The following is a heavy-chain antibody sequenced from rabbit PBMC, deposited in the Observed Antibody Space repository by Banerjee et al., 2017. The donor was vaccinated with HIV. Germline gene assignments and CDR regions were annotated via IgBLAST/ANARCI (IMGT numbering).Heavy chain of an antibody. CDR1: GFSFSSSGY. CDR2: IHGGSSGNI. V-gene: IGHV1S45*01. CDR3: VRDSRAGDGNFGYPEL. D-gene: IGHD7-1*01. Sequence: QEQLVESGGGLVQPEGSLTLTCTASGFSFSSSGYIWWVRQAPGKGPEWIVAIHGGSSGNIYYASWAKGRFTISKASSTTVTLQMTSLTDADTATYFCVRDSRAGDGNFGYPELWGPGTLVTVS. J-gene: IGHJ4*01.